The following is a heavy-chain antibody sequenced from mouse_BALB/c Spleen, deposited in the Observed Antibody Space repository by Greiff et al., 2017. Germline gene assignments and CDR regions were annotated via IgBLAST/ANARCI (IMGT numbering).Heavy chain of an antibody. CDR3: ARRTDYDYAMDY. V-gene: IGHV5-15*02. CDR2: ISNLAYSI. CDR1: GFTFSDYG. J-gene: IGHJ4*01. Sequence: EVQVVESGGGLVQPGGSRKLSCAASGFTFSDYGMAWVRQAPGKGPEWVAFISNLAYSIYYADTVTGRFTISRENAKNTLYLEMSSLRSEDTAMYYCARRTDYDYAMDYWGQGTSVTVSS. D-gene: IGHD2-4*01.